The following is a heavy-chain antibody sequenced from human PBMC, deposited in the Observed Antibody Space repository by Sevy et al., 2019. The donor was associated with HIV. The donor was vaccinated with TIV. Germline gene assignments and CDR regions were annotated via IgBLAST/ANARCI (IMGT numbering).Heavy chain of an antibody. CDR3: ARGADIVVGPPLPRDYYYNMDV. J-gene: IGHJ6*03. CDR2: MYISGST. CDR1: GDSISSFY. D-gene: IGHD2-2*01. Sequence: SETLSLTCTVSGDSISSFYWNWIRQAAGKGLEWIGRMYISGSTKYSPSLKNRVTMSIDTSKNQFSLKLSSVTAADTAVYFCARGADIVVGPPLPRDYYYNMDVWGKGTTVTVSS. V-gene: IGHV4-4*07.